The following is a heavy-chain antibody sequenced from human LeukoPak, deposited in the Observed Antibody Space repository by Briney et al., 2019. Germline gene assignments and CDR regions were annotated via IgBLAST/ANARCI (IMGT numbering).Heavy chain of an antibody. V-gene: IGHV1-46*01. Sequence: ASVKVSCKASGYTFTSYGISWVRQAPGQGLEWMGIINPSGGSTSYAQKFQGRVTMTRDTSTSTVYMELSSLRSEDTAVYYCARVGHIRQWLVPHADYWGQGTLVTVSS. D-gene: IGHD6-19*01. CDR1: GYTFTSYG. CDR3: ARVGHIRQWLVPHADY. J-gene: IGHJ4*02. CDR2: INPSGGST.